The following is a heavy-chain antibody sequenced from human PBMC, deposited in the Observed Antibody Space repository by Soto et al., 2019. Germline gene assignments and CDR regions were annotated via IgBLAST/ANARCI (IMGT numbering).Heavy chain of an antibody. J-gene: IGHJ4*02. V-gene: IGHV4-39*01. D-gene: IGHD5-12*01. CDR1: GGSISSSSYY. CDR3: ASPGPTNSGYDKYYFDY. CDR2: IYYSGST. Sequence: SETLSLTCTVSGGSISSSSYYWGWIRQPPGKGLEWIGSIYYSGSTYYNPSLKSRVTISVDTSNNQFSLKLSSVTAADTAVYYCASPGPTNSGYDKYYFDYWGQGTLVTVSS.